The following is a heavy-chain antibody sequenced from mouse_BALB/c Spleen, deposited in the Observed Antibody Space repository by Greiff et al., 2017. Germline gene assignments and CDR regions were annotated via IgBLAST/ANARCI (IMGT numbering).Heavy chain of an antibody. V-gene: IGHV1S22*01. Sequence: LQQPGSELVRPGASVKLSCKASGYTFTSYWMHWVKQRPGQGLEWIGNIYPGSGSTNYDEKFKSKATLTVDTSSSTAYMQLSSLTSEDSAVYYCTRSTMITVYFDYWGQGTTLTVSS. CDR1: GYTFTSYW. J-gene: IGHJ2*01. CDR3: TRSTMITVYFDY. CDR2: IYPGSGST. D-gene: IGHD2-4*01.